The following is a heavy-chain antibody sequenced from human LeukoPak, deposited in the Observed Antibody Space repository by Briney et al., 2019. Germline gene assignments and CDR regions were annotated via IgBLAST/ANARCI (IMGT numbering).Heavy chain of an antibody. Sequence: GESLKISCKGSGYSFTSYWIGWVRQMPGKGLEWMGIIYPGDSDTRSSPYFQGQVTISADKSISTAYLQCSSLQASDTAMYYCARHVYGLTIAAAGTQGFDPWGQGTLVTVSS. CDR2: IYPGDSDT. D-gene: IGHD6-13*01. J-gene: IGHJ5*02. CDR3: ARHVYGLTIAAAGTQGFDP. CDR1: GYSFTSYW. V-gene: IGHV5-51*01.